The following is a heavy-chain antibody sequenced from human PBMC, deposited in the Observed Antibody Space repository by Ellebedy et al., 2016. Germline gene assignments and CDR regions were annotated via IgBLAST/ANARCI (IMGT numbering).Heavy chain of an antibody. V-gene: IGHV3-23*01. CDR2: ISGRGGGT. Sequence: GGSLRLSXAASGFTFSTYGMTWVRQAPGKGLEWVSGISGRGGGTNYADSVKGRFTISRDNSMSMVFLQMNRLRADDTAVYYCARASAWEAFDIWGQGTMVTVSS. CDR1: GFTFSTYG. D-gene: IGHD1-26*01. J-gene: IGHJ3*02. CDR3: ARASAWEAFDI.